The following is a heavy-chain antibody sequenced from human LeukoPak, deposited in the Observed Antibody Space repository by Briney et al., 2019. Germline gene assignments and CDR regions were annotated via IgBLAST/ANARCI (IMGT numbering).Heavy chain of an antibody. CDR2: ISSSSSYI. V-gene: IGHV3-21*01. CDR1: GFTFSSYS. J-gene: IGHJ2*01. CDR3: ARDGLAAATLHWCFDL. Sequence: GGSLRLSCAASGFTFSSYSMNWVRQAPGKGLEWVSSISSSSSYIYYADSVKGRFTISKDNARNSLYLQMNSLRAEDTAVYYCARDGLAAATLHWCFDLWGRGTLVTVSS. D-gene: IGHD2-15*01.